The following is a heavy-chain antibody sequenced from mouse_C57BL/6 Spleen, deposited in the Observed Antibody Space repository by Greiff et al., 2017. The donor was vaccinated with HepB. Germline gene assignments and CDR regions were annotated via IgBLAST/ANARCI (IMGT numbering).Heavy chain of an antibody. CDR3: ARSSVVATGYFDY. D-gene: IGHD1-1*01. V-gene: IGHV1-82*01. J-gene: IGHJ2*01. CDR1: GYAFSSSW. CDR2: IYPGDGDT. Sequence: QVQLQQSGPELVKPGASVKISCKASGYAFSSSWMNWVKQRPGKGLEWIGRIYPGDGDTNYNGKFKGKATLTADKSSSTAYMQLSSLTSEDSAVYFCARSSVVATGYFDYWGQGTTLTVSS.